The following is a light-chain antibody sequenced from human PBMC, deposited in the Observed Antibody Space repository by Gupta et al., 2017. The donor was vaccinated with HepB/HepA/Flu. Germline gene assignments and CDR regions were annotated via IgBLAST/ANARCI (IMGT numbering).Light chain of an antibody. V-gene: IGKV4-1*01. J-gene: IGKJ4*01. CDR2: WAS. CDR1: QSVLYSSNNNNY. CDR3: HQYYSLPLT. Sequence: DIVMTQSPDSLAVSLGERATINCKSSQSVLYSSNNNNYLAWYQQKPGQPPKLLIYWASTRESGVPDRFSGGGSGTXFTLTIXSLKAEDVAVNYCHQYYSLPLTFGXGTKVEIK.